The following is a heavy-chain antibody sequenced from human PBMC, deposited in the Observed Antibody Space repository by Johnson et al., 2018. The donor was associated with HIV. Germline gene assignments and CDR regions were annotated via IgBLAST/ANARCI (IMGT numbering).Heavy chain of an antibody. J-gene: IGHJ3*02. CDR2: IKQDGSEK. V-gene: IGHV3-7*05. CDR1: GFTFSSYW. CDR3: AREPIRYDVWSGYLADAFDI. Sequence: VQLVESGGGLVQPGGSLRLSCAASGFTFSSYWMSWVRQAPGRGLEWVANIKQDGSEKYYVDSVKGRFTISRDNAKKALYMQMKSLRAEDTAVYYCAREPIRYDVWSGYLADAFDIWGQGTMVTVSS. D-gene: IGHD3-3*01.